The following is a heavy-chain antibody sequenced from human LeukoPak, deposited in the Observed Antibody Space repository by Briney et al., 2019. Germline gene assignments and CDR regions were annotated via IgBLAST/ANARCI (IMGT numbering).Heavy chain of an antibody. CDR1: GGSISGSNDY. Sequence: SETLSLTCTVSGGSISGSNDYWGWLRQPPGKGLEWIGSIYYSGTTYYSPSLKSRVTISVDTSKNQFSVKLTSVTAADTAVYYCGRSGAAEGPTHNWFDPWGQGTLVTVSS. D-gene: IGHD6-13*01. CDR2: IYYSGTT. J-gene: IGHJ5*02. CDR3: GRSGAAEGPTHNWFDP. V-gene: IGHV4-39*01.